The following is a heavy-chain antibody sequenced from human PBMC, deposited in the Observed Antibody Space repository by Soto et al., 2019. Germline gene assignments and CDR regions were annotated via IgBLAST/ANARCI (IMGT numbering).Heavy chain of an antibody. V-gene: IGHV3-11*01. D-gene: IGHD3-10*01. CDR2: ISSSAGTI. CDR1: GLTFSDHY. Sequence: QVQLVESGGGLVKPGGSLRLSCAASGLTFSDHYMTWIRQAPGKGLEWISYISSSAGTIYYADSVKGRFTISRDNAKNSLYLQMTNLRAEDTAVYYCARAPYFGSGTYYYYALDVWGQGTKVPGSS. CDR3: ARAPYFGSGTYYYYALDV. J-gene: IGHJ6*02.